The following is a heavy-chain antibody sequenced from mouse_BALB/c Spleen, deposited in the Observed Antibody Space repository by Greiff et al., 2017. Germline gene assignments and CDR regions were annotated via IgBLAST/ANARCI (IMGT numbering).Heavy chain of an antibody. D-gene: IGHD2-2*01. Sequence: QVQLQQPGAELVMPGASVKMSCKASGYTFTDYWMHWVKQRPGQGLEWIGAIDTSDSYTSYNQKFKGKATLTVDESSSTAYMQLSSLTSEDSAVYYCARGPMVTTDYWGQGTTLTVSS. V-gene: IGHV1-69*01. J-gene: IGHJ2*01. CDR2: IDTSDSYT. CDR3: ARGPMVTTDY. CDR1: GYTFTDYW.